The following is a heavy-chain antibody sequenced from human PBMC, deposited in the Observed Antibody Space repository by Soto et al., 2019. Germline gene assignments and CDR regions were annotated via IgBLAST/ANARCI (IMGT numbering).Heavy chain of an antibody. CDR1: GFTFSSYG. V-gene: IGHV3-30*18. CDR3: AKRHSSPISYYYGMDV. D-gene: IGHD6-19*01. Sequence: GSLRLSCAASGFTFSSYGMHWVRQAPGKGLEWVAVISYDGSNKYYADSVKGRFTISRDNSKNTLYLQMNSLRAEDTAVYYCAKRHSSPISYYYGMDVWGQGTTVTVSS. J-gene: IGHJ6*02. CDR2: ISYDGSNK.